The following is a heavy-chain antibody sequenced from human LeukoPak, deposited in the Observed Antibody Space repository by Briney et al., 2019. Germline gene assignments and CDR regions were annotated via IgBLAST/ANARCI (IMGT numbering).Heavy chain of an antibody. CDR1: GFTFSTYG. CDR3: ATYSGYDRFFDY. V-gene: IGHV3-48*01. Sequence: PGGSLRLSCAASGFTFSTYGMSWVRQAPGKGLEWLSYISGSSSAINYADSVKGRFTISRDNAKNSLFLQMNSLRAEDTAVYYCATYSGYDRFFDYWGQGTLVTVSS. J-gene: IGHJ4*02. D-gene: IGHD5-12*01. CDR2: ISGSSSAI.